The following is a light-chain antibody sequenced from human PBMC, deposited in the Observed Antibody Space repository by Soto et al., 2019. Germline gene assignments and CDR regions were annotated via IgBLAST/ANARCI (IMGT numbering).Light chain of an antibody. Sequence: EIVMTQSPATLSVSPGEGVTLSCRVSQTAPSRIAWYQQKPGQAPSLLIYGASTRATGVPDRFSGTGSGTAFTLTISSLKSADYAVYYCQQYKSWPPITFGQGTRLEI. V-gene: IGKV3-15*01. J-gene: IGKJ5*01. CDR3: QQYKSWPPIT. CDR1: QTAPSR. CDR2: GAS.